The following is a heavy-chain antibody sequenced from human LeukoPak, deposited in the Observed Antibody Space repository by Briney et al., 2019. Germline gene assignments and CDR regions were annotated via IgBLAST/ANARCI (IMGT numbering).Heavy chain of an antibody. D-gene: IGHD3-16*01. J-gene: IGHJ4*02. V-gene: IGHV4-59*01. CDR1: GGSISTYY. CDR2: IYHTGST. Sequence: SETLSLTCTVSGGSISTYYWSWIRQPPGKGLEWIGYIYHTGSTNYNPSLKSRVTISVDTSKNQFSLKLSSVTAVDTAVYYCARSGRGEDYWGQGTLVTVSS. CDR3: ARSGRGEDY.